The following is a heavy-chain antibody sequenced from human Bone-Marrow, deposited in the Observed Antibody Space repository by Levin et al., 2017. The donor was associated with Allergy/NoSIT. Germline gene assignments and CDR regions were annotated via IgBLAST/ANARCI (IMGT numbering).Heavy chain of an antibody. D-gene: IGHD1-26*01. CDR1: GFTFDDYA. J-gene: IGHJ4*02. CDR2: ISWNSGSI. CDR3: AKDMTSGAVDY. V-gene: IGHV3-9*01. Sequence: GGSLRLSCAASGFTFDDYAMHWVRQAPGKGLEWVSGISWNSGSIGYADSAKGRFTISRDNAKNSLYLQMNSLRAEDTALYYCAKDMTSGAVDYWGQGTLVTVSS.